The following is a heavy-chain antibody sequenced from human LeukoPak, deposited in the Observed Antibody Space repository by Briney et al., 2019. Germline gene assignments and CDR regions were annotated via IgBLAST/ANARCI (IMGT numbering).Heavy chain of an antibody. V-gene: IGHV3-30*18. Sequence: GRSLRLSCAASGFTFSNYAMHWVRQAPGKGLEWVAIISYTGDNEFCADSVKGRFTISRDNSKSTLYLQMNSLRPEDTAVYYCAKGYTSGWRTFVDYWGQGTLVTVSS. CDR3: AKGYTSGWRTFVDY. CDR2: ISYTGDNE. J-gene: IGHJ4*02. D-gene: IGHD6-19*01. CDR1: GFTFSNYA.